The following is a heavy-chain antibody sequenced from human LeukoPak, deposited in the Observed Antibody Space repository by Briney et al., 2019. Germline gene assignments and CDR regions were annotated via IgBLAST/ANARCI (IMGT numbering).Heavy chain of an antibody. CDR1: GGSISSYY. J-gene: IGHJ3*02. V-gene: IGHV4-59*01. D-gene: IGHD6-13*01. CDR2: IYYSGST. CDR3: ARSRSSSWPNDAFEI. Sequence: MPSETLFLTCTVSGGSISSYYWSWIRQPPGKGLEWIGYIYYSGSTNYNPSFKSRVTISVDTSKNQFSLKLSSVTAADTAVYYCARSRSSSWPNDAFEIWGQGTMVTVSS.